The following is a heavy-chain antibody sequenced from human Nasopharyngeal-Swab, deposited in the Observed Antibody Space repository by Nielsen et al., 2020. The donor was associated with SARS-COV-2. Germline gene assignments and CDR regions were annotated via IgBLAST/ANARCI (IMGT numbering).Heavy chain of an antibody. V-gene: IGHV1-69*05. Sequence: SVKVSCKASGDTFNDYAINWVRQAPGEGLEWMGGIIPILGTANYAQKFQGRVTITTDESTTTAYMELSSLRSEDTGVYYCARVFVYNYGMDVWGQGTTVTVSS. CDR2: IIPILGTA. J-gene: IGHJ6*02. CDR3: ARVFVYNYGMDV. CDR1: GDTFNDYA.